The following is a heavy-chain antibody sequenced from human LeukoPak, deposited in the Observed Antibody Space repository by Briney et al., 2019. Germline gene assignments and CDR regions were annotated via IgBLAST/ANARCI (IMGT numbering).Heavy chain of an antibody. J-gene: IGHJ4*02. Sequence: SETLSLTCAVYGGSFSGYYWSWIRQPPGKGLEWIGEINHSGSTNYNPSLKSRVTISVDTSKNQFSLQLNSVTPEDTAVYYCARDTGYYSFDYWGQGALVTVSS. CDR3: ARDTGYYSFDY. V-gene: IGHV4-34*01. D-gene: IGHD1-26*01. CDR2: INHSGST. CDR1: GGSFSGYY.